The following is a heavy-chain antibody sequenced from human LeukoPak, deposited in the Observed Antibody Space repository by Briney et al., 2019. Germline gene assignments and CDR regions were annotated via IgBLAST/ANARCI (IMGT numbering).Heavy chain of an antibody. CDR1: GSIFDDFG. Sequence: GGSLRLSCAASGSIFDDFGMSWVRQAPGKGLEWVSGINWNGGSTGYADSVRGRFTISRDNAKNSLYLQMNSLRAEDTAVYYCARGGGYSYGSFDYWGQGTLVTVSS. CDR3: ARGGGYSYGSFDY. CDR2: INWNGGST. J-gene: IGHJ4*02. D-gene: IGHD5-18*01. V-gene: IGHV3-20*04.